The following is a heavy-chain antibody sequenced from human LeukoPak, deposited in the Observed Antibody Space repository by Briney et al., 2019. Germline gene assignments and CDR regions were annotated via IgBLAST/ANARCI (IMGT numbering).Heavy chain of an antibody. Sequence: GGSLRLSCAASGFTFSSYSMNWVRQAPGKGLEWVSSISSGSTYIFYAHSMKGRFTISTDNAKSSQSLQMTSLRVEDTAVYYCARGPTTIYDSLTGPQGGGDYWGQGTLVTVSS. J-gene: IGHJ4*02. CDR3: ARGPTTIYDSLTGPQGGGDY. V-gene: IGHV3-21*01. CDR2: ISSGSTYI. D-gene: IGHD3-9*01. CDR1: GFTFSSYS.